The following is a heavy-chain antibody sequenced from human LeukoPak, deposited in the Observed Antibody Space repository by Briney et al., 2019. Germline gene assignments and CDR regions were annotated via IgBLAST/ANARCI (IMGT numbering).Heavy chain of an antibody. CDR1: GFTFSSYS. D-gene: IGHD3-22*01. CDR3: ARELDSSGYPHFDY. CDR2: ISSSSSYI. V-gene: IGHV3-21*01. Sequence: GGSLRLSCAASGFTFSSYSMNWVRQAPGKGLEWVSSISSSSSYIYYADSVKGRFTISRDNARNSLYLQMNSLRAEDTAVYYCARELDSSGYPHFDYWGQGTLVTVSS. J-gene: IGHJ4*02.